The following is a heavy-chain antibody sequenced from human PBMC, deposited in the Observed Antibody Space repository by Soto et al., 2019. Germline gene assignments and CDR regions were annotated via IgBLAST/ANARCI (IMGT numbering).Heavy chain of an antibody. Sequence: GGSLRLSCAASGFTFSGSAMHWVRQASGKGLEWVGRIRSKANSYATAYAASVKGRFTISRDDSKNTAYLQMNSLKTEDTAVYYCTSRVDTAMVTGHFDYWGQGTLVTVSS. CDR3: TSRVDTAMVTGHFDY. CDR1: GFTFSGSA. D-gene: IGHD5-18*01. V-gene: IGHV3-73*01. CDR2: IRSKANSYAT. J-gene: IGHJ4*02.